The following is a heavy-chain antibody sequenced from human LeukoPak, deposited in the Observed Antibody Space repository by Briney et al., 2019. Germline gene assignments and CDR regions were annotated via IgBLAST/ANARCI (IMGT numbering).Heavy chain of an antibody. CDR1: GFTVSTNY. V-gene: IGHV3-53*05. CDR2: IYSDGST. D-gene: IGHD3-3*01. J-gene: IGHJ4*02. Sequence: GGSLRLSCAASGFTVSTNYMSWVRQAPGKKLEWVSDIYSDGSTFYADSVKGRFTISRDNSKNTLYLQMNSLRAEDTAVYYCARGSTNPLTIFGVVIIDYFDYWGQGTLVTVSS. CDR3: ARGSTNPLTIFGVVIIDYFDY.